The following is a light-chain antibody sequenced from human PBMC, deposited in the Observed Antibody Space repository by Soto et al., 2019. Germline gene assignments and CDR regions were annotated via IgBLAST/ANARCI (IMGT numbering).Light chain of an antibody. Sequence: EIVLTQSPATLSLSPGERATLSCRASQSVSRSLAWYQQKPGQAPRLLIFDASNRATGVAARFSGSGSGKDFTLTITSLEPEDSAVYYCQQRSNWPPLFTFGPGTKVEIK. CDR3: QQRSNWPPLFT. CDR1: QSVSRS. CDR2: DAS. J-gene: IGKJ3*01. V-gene: IGKV3-11*01.